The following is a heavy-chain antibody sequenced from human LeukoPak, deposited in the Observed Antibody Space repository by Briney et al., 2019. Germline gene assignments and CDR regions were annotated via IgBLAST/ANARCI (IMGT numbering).Heavy chain of an antibody. CDR2: ISAYNGNT. CDR1: GYTFTSYG. CDR3: ARDGDIVVVPAAIARYHYYYMDV. Sequence: ASVKVSCKASGYTFTSYGIGWVRQAPGQGLEWMGWISAYNGNTNYVQKLQGRVTMTTDTSTSTAYMELRSLRSDDTAVYYCARDGDIVVVPAAIARYHYYYMDVWGKGTTVTISS. V-gene: IGHV1-18*01. D-gene: IGHD2-2*01. J-gene: IGHJ6*03.